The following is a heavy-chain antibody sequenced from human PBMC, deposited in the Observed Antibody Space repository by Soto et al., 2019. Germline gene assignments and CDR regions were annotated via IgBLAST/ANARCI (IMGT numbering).Heavy chain of an antibody. J-gene: IGHJ4*02. V-gene: IGHV4-59*01. D-gene: IGHD5-18*01. CDR3: ATRGYNYGYGVDKLSY. Sequence: SETLSLTCTVSGPSINYYYWSWIRQPPGKGLEWIGYIYYSGSTNSNPSLKSRLTISVDTSKNQFSLKLSSVTAADTAIYYCATRGYNYGYGVDKLSYWGPGMSVTVSS. CDR2: IYYSGST. CDR1: GPSINYYY.